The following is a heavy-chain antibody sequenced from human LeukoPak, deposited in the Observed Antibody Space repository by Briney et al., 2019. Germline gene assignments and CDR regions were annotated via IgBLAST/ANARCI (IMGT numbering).Heavy chain of an antibody. CDR2: INTDGSST. CDR1: GFTFSNYW. V-gene: IGHV3-74*01. D-gene: IGHD6-6*01. J-gene: IGHJ4*02. Sequence: GGSLRLSCAASGFTFSNYWMHWVRQAPGKGLVWLSRINTDGSSTTYADSVQGRFTISRDNAKNTLYLQMNSLSAEDTAVYYCARGYSSSYRIDYWGQGTLVTVSS. CDR3: ARGYSSSYRIDY.